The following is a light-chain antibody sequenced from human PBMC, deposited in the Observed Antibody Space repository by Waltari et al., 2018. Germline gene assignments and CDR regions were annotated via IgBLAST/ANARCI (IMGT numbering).Light chain of an antibody. V-gene: IGLV1-36*01. CDR1: SSNIGNNL. J-gene: IGLJ1*01. CDR2: HDD. CDR3: AAWDDSLNGYV. Sequence: QSVLIQPPSVSEAPRQRVTISCSGSSSNIGNNLVNWYQQHPGEAPKLLVYHDDLLPSGVSDRFSGSKSGTSASLAISGLQSDDDADYYCAAWDDSLNGYVFGTGTRLTVL.